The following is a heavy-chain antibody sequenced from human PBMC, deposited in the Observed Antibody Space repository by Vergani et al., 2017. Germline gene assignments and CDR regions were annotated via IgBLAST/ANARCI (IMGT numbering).Heavy chain of an antibody. J-gene: IGHJ6*03. CDR2: ISNDGSKK. V-gene: IGHV3-30*18. CDR1: GFSFSSHA. CDR3: AKAGSVTSGRLQYNFYMDV. Sequence: QVQLAESGGGRVQPGRSLILSCAASGFSFSSHAIHWVRQAPGKGLEWVAVISNDGSKKYYADSVKGRFTISRDNSKNTLDLQMNSLRTQDTAVYYCAKAGSVTSGRLQYNFYMDVWGKGTTVTVS. D-gene: IGHD3-10*01.